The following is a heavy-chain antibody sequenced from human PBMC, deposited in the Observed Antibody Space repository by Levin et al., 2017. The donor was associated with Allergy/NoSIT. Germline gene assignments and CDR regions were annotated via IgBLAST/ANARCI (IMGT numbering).Heavy chain of an antibody. J-gene: IGHJ4*02. V-gene: IGHV3-9*01. CDR3: TDGRYYDFWSGYFRY. CDR1: GFAFEDFA. Sequence: PGGSLRLSCEVSGFAFEDFAMHWVRQAPGKGLEWVAGVSWNSGTIAYADSVKGRFTISRDNAKGSLFLQMDSLSAEDTAFYYCTDGRYYDFWSGYFRYWSQGTLVTVSS. D-gene: IGHD3-3*01. CDR2: VSWNSGTI.